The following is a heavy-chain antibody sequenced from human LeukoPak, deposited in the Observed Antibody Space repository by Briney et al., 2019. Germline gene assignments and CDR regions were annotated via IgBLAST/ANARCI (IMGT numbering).Heavy chain of an antibody. D-gene: IGHD6-13*01. CDR3: ARRRAEGGSNGHYNWFDP. V-gene: IGHV4-59*08. CDR2: VYYTGST. CDR1: GGSVSNYY. Sequence: SETLSLTCSVSGGSVSNYYWSWIRQPPGKGLEWIGYVYYTGSTNYNPSLKSRVTMFEDKSKNQFSLRLYSVTAADTAVYYCARRRAEGGSNGHYNWFDPWGQGILVTVSS. J-gene: IGHJ5*02.